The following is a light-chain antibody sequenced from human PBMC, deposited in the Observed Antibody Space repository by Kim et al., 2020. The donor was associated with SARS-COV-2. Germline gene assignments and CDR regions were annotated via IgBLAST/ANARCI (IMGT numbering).Light chain of an antibody. J-gene: IGLJ3*02. CDR2: DVS. CDR3: SSYVNTSTWV. CDR1: SSDVGGYNY. Sequence: QSALTQPASVSGSPGQSITISCTGTSSDVGGYNYVSWYQQHPGKAPNLLIYDVSERPSGVSNRFSGSKSGNTASLSISGLQAKDEADYYCSSYVNTSTWVFGGGTQLTVL. V-gene: IGLV2-14*03.